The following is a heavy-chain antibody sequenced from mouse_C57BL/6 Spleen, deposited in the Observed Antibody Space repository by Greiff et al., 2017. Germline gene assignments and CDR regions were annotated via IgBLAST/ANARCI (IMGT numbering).Heavy chain of an antibody. Sequence: DVQLQESGPGLVKPSQSLSLTCSVTGYSITSGYYWNWIRQFPGNKLEWMCYISYDGSNNYNPSLKNRNSITRDTSTNQLFLKLNSVTTEDTATYYCAREDSSGFYGYAMDYWGQGTSVTVSA. CDR3: AREDSSGFYGYAMDY. V-gene: IGHV3-6*01. CDR1: GYSITSGYY. CDR2: ISYDGSN. D-gene: IGHD3-2*02. J-gene: IGHJ4*01.